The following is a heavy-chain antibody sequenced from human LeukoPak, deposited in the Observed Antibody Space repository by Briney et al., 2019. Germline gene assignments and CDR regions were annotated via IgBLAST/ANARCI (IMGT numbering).Heavy chain of an antibody. CDR2: ISSSSSYI. CDR3: ARGNDYGDYYSGY. CDR1: GFPFSSYS. D-gene: IGHD4-17*01. Sequence: GSLRLSCAASGFPFSSYSMNWVRPAPGKGLEWVSSISSSSSYIYYADSVKGRFTISRDNAKNPLYLQMNSLRAEDTAVYYCARGNDYGDYYSGYWGQGTLVTVSS. V-gene: IGHV3-21*01. J-gene: IGHJ4*02.